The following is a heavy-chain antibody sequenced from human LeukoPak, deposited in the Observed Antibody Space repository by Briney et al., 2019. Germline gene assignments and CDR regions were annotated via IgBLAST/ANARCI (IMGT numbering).Heavy chain of an antibody. CDR1: GFTFSSDG. J-gene: IGHJ4*02. V-gene: IGHV3-33*06. CDR3: AKDHGYCSGGTCYSRYYFDY. CDR2: IWYDGSNK. D-gene: IGHD2-15*01. Sequence: GGSLRLSCAASGFTFSSDGMHWVRQAPGKGLEWVAVIWYDGSNKYYVDSVKGRFTISKDNSKNTLYMQMNSLRAEDTAVYYCAKDHGYCSGGTCYSRYYFDYWGQGTLVTVSS.